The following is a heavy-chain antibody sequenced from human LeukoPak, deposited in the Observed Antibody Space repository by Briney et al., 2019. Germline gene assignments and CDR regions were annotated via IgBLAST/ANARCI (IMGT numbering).Heavy chain of an antibody. CDR2: ISAYNGNT. Sequence: ASVKVSCKASGYTFTSYGISWVRQAPGQGLEWMGWISAYNGNTNYAQKLQGRVTMTTDTSTSTAYMELRSLRSDDTAVYYCARLDWLRASHWGSDYWGQGTLVTVSS. J-gene: IGHJ4*02. V-gene: IGHV1-18*01. CDR3: ARLDWLRASHWGSDY. D-gene: IGHD5-18*01. CDR1: GYTFTSYG.